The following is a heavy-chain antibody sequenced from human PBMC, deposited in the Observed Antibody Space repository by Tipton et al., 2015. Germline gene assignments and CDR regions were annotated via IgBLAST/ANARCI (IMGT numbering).Heavy chain of an antibody. CDR2: IFSGGST. D-gene: IGHD3-3*01. J-gene: IGHJ1*01. Sequence: LRLSCTVSGDSVNSGNYYWSWIRQPPGKGLEWIGYIFSGGSTNSNPSVKSRATLFLTSNKQFSLEMTSVTAADTAIYYCARGQDENTLGEYYTHWGQGTLVTVSS. CDR3: ARGQDENTLGEYYTH. V-gene: IGHV4-61*01. CDR1: GDSVNSGNYY.